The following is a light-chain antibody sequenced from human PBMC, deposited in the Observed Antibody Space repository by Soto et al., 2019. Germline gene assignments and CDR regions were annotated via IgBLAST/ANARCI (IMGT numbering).Light chain of an antibody. V-gene: IGLV2-8*01. CDR3: SSYAGNDNLV. CDR2: EVN. J-gene: IGLJ2*01. CDR1: SSDIGAFNF. Sequence: QSALTQPPSASGSPGQSVTISCTGTSSDIGAFNFVSWYQQHPGKAPKLMIYEVNKRPSGVPDRFSGSKSGNTASLTVSGLQAEDEADYFCSSYAGNDNLVFGGGTQLTVL.